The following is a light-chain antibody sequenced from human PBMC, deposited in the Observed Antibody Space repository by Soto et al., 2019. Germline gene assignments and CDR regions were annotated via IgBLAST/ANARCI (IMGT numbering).Light chain of an antibody. CDR1: SGPSSNA. V-gene: IGLV4-69*01. Sequence: SLGASVKLTCTLSSGPSSNAIAWHQQQPEKGPRYLMKVNSDGSHSKGDGIPDRFSGSSSGPERYLTISSLQSEDEADYYCQTWGTGIRIFGGGTKLTVL. CDR3: QTWGTGIRI. CDR2: VNSDGSH. J-gene: IGLJ2*01.